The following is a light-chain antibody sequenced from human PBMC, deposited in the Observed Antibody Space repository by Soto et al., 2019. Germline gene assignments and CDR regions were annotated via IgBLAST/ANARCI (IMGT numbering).Light chain of an antibody. J-gene: IGKJ4*01. Sequence: EIVLTQSPATLSLSPGERATLSCRASQSVSSYFAWYHQKTGQDPRLLIYDASSRATGIPARFSGSGSGTDFTLTISSLEPEDFAVYYCQQRSNWLTFGGGTKVEIK. CDR3: QQRSNWLT. CDR1: QSVSSY. CDR2: DAS. V-gene: IGKV3-11*01.